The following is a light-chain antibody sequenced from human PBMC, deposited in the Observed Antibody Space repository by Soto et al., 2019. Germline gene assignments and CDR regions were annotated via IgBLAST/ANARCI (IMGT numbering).Light chain of an antibody. CDR1: QGVSSW. Sequence: DIQMTQSPSSVSASVGDRVTITCRASQGVSSWLSWYQQKPGKAPKLLISAASSLQGGVPARFSGNGSGTDFALTISSLQPEDFATYYCQQANSFPITFGQGTRLEIK. J-gene: IGKJ5*01. CDR2: AAS. V-gene: IGKV1-12*01. CDR3: QQANSFPIT.